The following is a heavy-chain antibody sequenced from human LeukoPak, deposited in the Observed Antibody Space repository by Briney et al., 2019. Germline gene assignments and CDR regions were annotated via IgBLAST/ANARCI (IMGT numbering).Heavy chain of an antibody. D-gene: IGHD5-18*01. CDR3: ARPDTAMVRGYYFDY. J-gene: IGHJ4*02. CDR2: ISRSSSYI. CDR1: GFTFSSNS. Sequence: GGSLRLSCAASGFTFSSNSMNWVRQAPGKGLEWVSSISRSSSYIYYADSGKGRFTISRDNAKNSLYLQMNSLRAEDTAVYYCARPDTAMVRGYYFDYWGQGTLVTVSS. V-gene: IGHV3-21*01.